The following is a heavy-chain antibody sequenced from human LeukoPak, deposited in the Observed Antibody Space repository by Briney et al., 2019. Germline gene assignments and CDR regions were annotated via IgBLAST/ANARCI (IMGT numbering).Heavy chain of an antibody. V-gene: IGHV3-11*01. D-gene: IGHD3-3*01. J-gene: IGHJ6*03. CDR3: AKTVRPKLNYDFWSGYYGSYYYYYMDV. CDR2: ISSSGSTI. CDR1: GFTFSDYY. Sequence: GGSLRLSCAASGFTFSDYYMSWIRQAPGKGLEWVSYISSSGSTIYYADSVKGRFTISRDNAKNSLYLQMNSLRAEDTAVYYCAKTVRPKLNYDFWSGYYGSYYYYYMDVWGKGTTVTVSS.